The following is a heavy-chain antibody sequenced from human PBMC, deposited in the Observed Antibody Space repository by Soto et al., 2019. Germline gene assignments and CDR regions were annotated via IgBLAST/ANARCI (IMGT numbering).Heavy chain of an antibody. V-gene: IGHV5-10-1*01. CDR1: GYSFTSYW. D-gene: IGHD5-12*01. CDR3: ASPLVEMATIIIDYYGMDV. Sequence: GESLKISCKGSGYSFTSYWISWVRQMPGKGLEWMGRIDPSDSYTNYSPSFQGHVTISADKSISTAYLQWSSLKASDTAMYYCASPLVEMATIIIDYYGMDVWGQGTTVTVSS. J-gene: IGHJ6*02. CDR2: IDPSDSYT.